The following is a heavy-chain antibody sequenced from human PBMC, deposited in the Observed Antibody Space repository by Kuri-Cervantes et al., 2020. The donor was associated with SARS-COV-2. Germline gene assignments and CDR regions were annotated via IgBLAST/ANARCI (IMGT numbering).Heavy chain of an antibody. CDR2: INPSGGST. V-gene: IGHV1-46*01. CDR1: GYTFTSYY. CDR3: AQAPSRGAWFDP. Sequence: ASVKVSCKASGYTFTSYYMHWVRQAPGQGLEWMGIINPSGGSTSYAQKFQGGVTMTRDTSTSTVYMELSSLRSEDTAVYYCAQAPSRGAWFDPWGQGTLVTVSS. J-gene: IGHJ5*02.